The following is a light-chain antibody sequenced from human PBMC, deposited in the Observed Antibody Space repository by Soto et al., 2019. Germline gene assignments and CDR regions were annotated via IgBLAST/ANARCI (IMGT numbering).Light chain of an antibody. CDR3: QQANSFPFT. CDR2: AAS. J-gene: IGKJ2*01. CDR1: QHISTW. V-gene: IGKV1-12*01. Sequence: DIQMTHSPSSVSASLGDRVTITCRASQHISTWLVWYQQKPGKAPQLLIYAASSLQTGVPSRFSGSVSGTDFSLTISRLQPEDSATYYCQQANSFPFTFGQGTRLEI.